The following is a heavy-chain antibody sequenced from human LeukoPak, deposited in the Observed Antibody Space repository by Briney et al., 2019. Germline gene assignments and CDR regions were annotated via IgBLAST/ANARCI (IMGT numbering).Heavy chain of an antibody. J-gene: IGHJ4*02. CDR1: GFTFTTYW. Sequence: GGSLRLSCVVSGFTFTTYWMSWVRQAPGKGLEWVAQIKEDGSEKYYVDSVKGRFTISRENAKNSLYLQMHSLRAEDTAVYYCARAPGLYDYVWASYRYTGKGYYFDYWGQGILVTVSS. V-gene: IGHV3-7*03. CDR3: ARAPGLYDYVWASYRYTGKGYYFDY. CDR2: IKEDGSEK. D-gene: IGHD3-16*02.